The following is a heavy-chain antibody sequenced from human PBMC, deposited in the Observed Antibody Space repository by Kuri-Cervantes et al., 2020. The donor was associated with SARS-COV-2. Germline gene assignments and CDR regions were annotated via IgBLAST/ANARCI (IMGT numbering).Heavy chain of an antibody. Sequence: ASVKVSCKASGYTFTGYYKHWVRQAPGQGREWMGWNNPNSGGTNYAQKFQGWVTMTRDTSLSTAYMELSRLRSDDTTVYYFERARPRGQDIVVVPAAQKDYYYGMDVWGQGTTVTVSS. J-gene: IGHJ6*02. V-gene: IGHV1-2*04. CDR3: ERARPRGQDIVVVPAAQKDYYYGMDV. CDR2: NNPNSGGT. D-gene: IGHD2-2*01. CDR1: GYTFTGYY.